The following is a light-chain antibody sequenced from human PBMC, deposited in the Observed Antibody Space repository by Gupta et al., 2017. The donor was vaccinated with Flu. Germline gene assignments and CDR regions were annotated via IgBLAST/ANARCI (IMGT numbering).Light chain of an antibody. Sequence: DLQMTQSPSSLSASVGDRVTITCRASQTISRHLNWYQQKPGEAPKLLIYAASNLQSGVPPRFSGSGSGTDFTLTISRLQPEDFASYYCQQNYSTPGFGGGTKVEIK. CDR2: AAS. CDR1: QTISRH. CDR3: QQNYSTPG. V-gene: IGKV1-39*01. J-gene: IGKJ4*01.